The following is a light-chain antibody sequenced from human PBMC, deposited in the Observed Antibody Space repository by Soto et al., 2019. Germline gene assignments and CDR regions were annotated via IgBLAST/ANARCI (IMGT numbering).Light chain of an antibody. J-gene: IGKJ4*01. CDR1: QDINIW. Sequence: DIQMTQSPSSVSASVGDRVTITCRARQDINIWLAWYQQKPGLAPNLLIYRASRLIGGVPSRFSGSGSGTDFTLTIRSLQPEDLATYYCQHGKDFPLTFGGGTKVEIK. V-gene: IGKV1-12*01. CDR3: QHGKDFPLT. CDR2: RAS.